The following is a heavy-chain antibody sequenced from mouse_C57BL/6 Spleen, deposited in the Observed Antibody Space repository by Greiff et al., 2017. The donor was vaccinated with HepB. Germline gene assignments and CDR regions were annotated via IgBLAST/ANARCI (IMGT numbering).Heavy chain of an antibody. V-gene: IGHV5-4*01. Sequence: EVKLMESGGGLVKPGGSLKLSCAASGFTFSSYAMSWVRQTPEKRLEWVATISDGGSYTYYPDNVKGRFTISRDNAKNNRYLQMSHLKSEDTAMYYCAREDYGDYWGQGTTLTVSS. CDR3: AREDYGDY. CDR1: GFTFSSYA. CDR2: ISDGGSYT. D-gene: IGHD1-1*01. J-gene: IGHJ2*01.